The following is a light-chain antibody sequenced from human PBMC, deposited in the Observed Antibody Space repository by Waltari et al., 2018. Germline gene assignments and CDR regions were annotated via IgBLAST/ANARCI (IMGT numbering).Light chain of an antibody. CDR3: QQYGSSPPYT. CDR1: QSVSSSY. CDR2: DAS. V-gene: IGKV3D-20*01. Sequence: EIVLTQSPATLSLSPGERATLSCGASQSVSSSYLAWYQQKPGLAPRLLIYDASSRATGIPDRFSGSGCGTDFTLTISRLEPEDFAVYYCQQYGSSPPYTFGQGTKLEIK. J-gene: IGKJ2*01.